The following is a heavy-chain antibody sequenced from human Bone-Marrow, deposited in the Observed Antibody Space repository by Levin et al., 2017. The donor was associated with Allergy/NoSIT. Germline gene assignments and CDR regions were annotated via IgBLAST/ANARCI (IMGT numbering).Heavy chain of an antibody. D-gene: IGHD3-10*01. J-gene: IGHJ4*02. V-gene: IGHV3-30*03. CDR3: ARYGSGSHYLHEYYFDY. Sequence: GGSLRLSCAASGFTFNNYGMHWVRQAPGKGLEWVAVISYDGSNKYYADSVKDRFTISRDQSKNTLYLQMYSLRAEDTAVYYCARYGSGSHYLHEYYFDYWGQGTLVTVSS. CDR2: ISYDGSNK. CDR1: GFTFNNYG.